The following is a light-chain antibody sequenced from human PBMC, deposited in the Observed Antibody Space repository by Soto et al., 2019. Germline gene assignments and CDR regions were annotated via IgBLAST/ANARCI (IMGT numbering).Light chain of an antibody. CDR3: QFYGSSPIT. J-gene: IGKJ5*01. V-gene: IGKV3-20*01. CDR2: GVY. Sequence: IVLTNCPSTSSSCPRQASTVSSGPSQIIKTFYFGWYQQKPGQSPRLLIYGVYSRATGTPARFSGSGSGTDFTLTISRLEPEDSAVYYCQFYGSSPITFGQGTRLEIK. CDR1: QIIKTFY.